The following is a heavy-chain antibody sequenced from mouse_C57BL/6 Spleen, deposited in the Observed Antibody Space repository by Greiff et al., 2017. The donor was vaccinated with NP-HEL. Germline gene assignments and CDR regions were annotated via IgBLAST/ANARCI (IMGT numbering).Heavy chain of an antibody. CDR2: ISSGSSTI. J-gene: IGHJ4*01. CDR1: GFTFSDYG. V-gene: IGHV5-17*01. CDR3: ARLGTTAYSAMDY. D-gene: IGHD1-2*01. Sequence: DVMLVESGGGLVKPGGSLKLSCAASGFTFSDYGMHWVRQAPEKGLEWVAYISSGSSTISYADTVQGRFTISRDNAKNTLFLQMTSLRSEDTARYYCARLGTTAYSAMDYWGQGTSVTVSS.